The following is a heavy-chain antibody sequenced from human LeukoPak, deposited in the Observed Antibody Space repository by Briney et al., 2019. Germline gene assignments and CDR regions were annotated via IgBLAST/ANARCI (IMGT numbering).Heavy chain of an antibody. J-gene: IGHJ4*02. CDR3: ARHPLGAGQWQFDY. D-gene: IGHD6-19*01. Sequence: SETPSLTCTLSVGSISSYYWSWIPRTPQGRRGCGGYIYYSGGTKYNPSLKNRVTISVDTSKNQISLKLSSVTAADTAVYYCARHPLGAGQWQFDYWGQGTLVTVSS. V-gene: IGHV4-59*08. CDR1: VGSISSYY. CDR2: IYYSGGT.